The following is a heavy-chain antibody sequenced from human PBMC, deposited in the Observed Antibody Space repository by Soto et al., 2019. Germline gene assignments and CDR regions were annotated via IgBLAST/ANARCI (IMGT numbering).Heavy chain of an antibody. V-gene: IGHV4-30-4*01. CDR3: ARFAHGDMGGFFDY. CDR2: IYYSGST. J-gene: IGHJ4*02. CDR1: GGSISSGDYY. D-gene: IGHD4-17*01. Sequence: QVQLQESGPGLVKPSQTLSLTCTVSGGSISSGDYYWSLIRQPPGKGLEWIGYIYYSGSTYYNPSLKSRVTISVDTSKNQFSLKLSSVTAADTAVYYCARFAHGDMGGFFDYWGQGTLVTVSA.